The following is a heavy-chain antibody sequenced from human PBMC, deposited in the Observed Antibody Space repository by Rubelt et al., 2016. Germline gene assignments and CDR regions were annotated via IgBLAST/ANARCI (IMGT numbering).Heavy chain of an antibody. Sequence: QVTLRESGPALVKPTQTLTLTCTFSGFSLSTSGMCVSWIRQPPGKAPAWLARIDWDDDKYYRTSLKTRLTLSKDTSNKQVVLTMTNMDPVDTATYYCACYYYYMDVWGKGTTVTVSS. CDR3: ACYYYYMDV. CDR2: IDWDDDK. CDR1: GFSLSTSGMC. V-gene: IGHV2-70*15. J-gene: IGHJ6*03.